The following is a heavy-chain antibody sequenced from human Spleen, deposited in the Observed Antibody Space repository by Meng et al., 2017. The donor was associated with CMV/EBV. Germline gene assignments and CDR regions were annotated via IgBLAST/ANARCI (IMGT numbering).Heavy chain of an antibody. CDR2: IIPILGIA. CDR1: GGTFSSYT. CDR3: ARGRIIELRPNCFDP. Sequence: SVKVSCKASGGTFSSYTISWVRQAPGQGLEWMGRIIPILGIANYAQKFQGRVTITEDKATSTAYMELSSLRSEDTAVYYCARGRIIELRPNCFDPWGQGTLVTVSS. D-gene: IGHD1-7*01. V-gene: IGHV1-69*02. J-gene: IGHJ5*02.